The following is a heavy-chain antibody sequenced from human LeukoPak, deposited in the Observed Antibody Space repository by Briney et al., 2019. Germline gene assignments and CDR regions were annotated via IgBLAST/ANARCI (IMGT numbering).Heavy chain of an antibody. CDR1: GFTFRSYA. CDR3: AKAKEQWLEPSFDS. Sequence: GGSLRLSCAASGFTFRSYAMSWVRQAPGKGLGWVSAISGGGGTTYYADSVKGRFTISTDNSKNALYLQMSSLRAEDTAVYYCAKAKEQWLEPSFDSWGQGTLVTVSS. V-gene: IGHV3-23*01. J-gene: IGHJ4*02. CDR2: ISGGGGTT. D-gene: IGHD6-19*01.